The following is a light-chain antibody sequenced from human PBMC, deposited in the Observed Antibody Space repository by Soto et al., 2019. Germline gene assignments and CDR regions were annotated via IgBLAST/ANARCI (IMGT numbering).Light chain of an antibody. J-gene: IGKJ2*01. V-gene: IGKV1-39*01. CDR2: GAS. CDR3: QQLSNSLMST. CDR1: HSISSF. Sequence: DFQLTQSPSSLSASVGDRVTITCRASHSISSFLNWYQQKPGKAPRLLIYGASSLQRGVPSRFSGSGSGTEFTLTISSLQPEDFPTYYCQQLSNSLMSTFGQGTHLEIK.